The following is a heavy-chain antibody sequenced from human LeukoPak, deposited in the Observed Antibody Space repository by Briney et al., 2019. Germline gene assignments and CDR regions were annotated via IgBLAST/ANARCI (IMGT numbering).Heavy chain of an antibody. J-gene: IGHJ4*02. CDR3: ARDRPVIVVVPAALDY. V-gene: IGHV1-2*02. D-gene: IGHD2-2*01. CDR1: GYTFTGYY. CDR2: INPNSGGT. Sequence: ASVKVSCKASGYTFTGYYIHWVRQAPGQGLEWMGWINPNSGGTNYAQKFRGRVTMTRDTSISTAYMELSRLRSDDTAVYYCARDRPVIVVVPAALDYWGQGTLVTVSS.